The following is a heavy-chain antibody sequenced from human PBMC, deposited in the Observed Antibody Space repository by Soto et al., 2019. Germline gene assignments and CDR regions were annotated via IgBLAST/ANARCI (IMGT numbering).Heavy chain of an antibody. CDR1: GYTFTSYA. CDR3: AVVGRKTGNDIGC. CDR2: INAGNGNT. D-gene: IGHD3-16*01. J-gene: IGHJ4*02. V-gene: IGHV1-3*01. Sequence: XSVKVSCKASGYTFTSYAMHWVRQAPGQRLEWMGWINAGNGNTKYSQKFQGRVTITRDTSASTAYMELSSLRSENTAVYYCAVVGRKTGNDIGCWGQGTLVTVSS.